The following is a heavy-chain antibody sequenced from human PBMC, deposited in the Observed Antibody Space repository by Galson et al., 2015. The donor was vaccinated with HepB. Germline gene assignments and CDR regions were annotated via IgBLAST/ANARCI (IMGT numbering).Heavy chain of an antibody. V-gene: IGHV3-7*01. CDR2: IKQDGSEK. D-gene: IGHD3-22*01. J-gene: IGHJ4*02. CDR3: ARTFYYDSSGYYYGNYFDY. Sequence: SLRLSCAASGFTFSSYWMSWVRQAPGKGLEWVANIKQDGSEKYYVDSVKGRFTISRDNAKNSLDLQMNSLRAEDTAVYYCARTFYYDSSGYYYGNYFDYWGQGTLVTVSS. CDR1: GFTFSSYW.